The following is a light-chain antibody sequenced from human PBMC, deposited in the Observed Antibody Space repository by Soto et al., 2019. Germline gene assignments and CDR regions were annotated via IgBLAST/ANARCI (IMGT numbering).Light chain of an antibody. Sequence: QSVLTQPPSVSGAPGQRVTISCTGSSSNIGAGYDVHWYQQLPGTAPKLLIYGNSNRPSGVPDRFSGSKSGTSASLAITGLRAESEADYYCLSYDSSLSGWVFGGGTKLTVL. V-gene: IGLV1-40*01. CDR3: LSYDSSLSGWV. CDR2: GNS. J-gene: IGLJ3*02. CDR1: SSNIGAGYD.